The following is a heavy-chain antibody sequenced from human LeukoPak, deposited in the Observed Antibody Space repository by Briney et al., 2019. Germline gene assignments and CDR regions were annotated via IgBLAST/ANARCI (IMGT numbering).Heavy chain of an antibody. CDR1: GGSISSSNW. D-gene: IGHD2-2*01. Sequence: SETLSLTCAVSGGSISSSNWWSWVRQPPGKGLEWIGEIYHSGSTNYNPSLKSRVTISVDKSKNQFSLKLSSVTAADTAVYYCARYCSSTSCYVSGMDVWGQGTTVTVSS. CDR2: IYHSGST. CDR3: ARYCSSTSCYVSGMDV. V-gene: IGHV4-4*02. J-gene: IGHJ6*02.